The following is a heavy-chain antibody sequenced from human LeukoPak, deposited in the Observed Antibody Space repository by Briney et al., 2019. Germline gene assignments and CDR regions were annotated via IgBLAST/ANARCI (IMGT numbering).Heavy chain of an antibody. CDR3: ARGEVVTASLPDYFYYYMDV. D-gene: IGHD2-21*02. J-gene: IGHJ6*03. V-gene: IGHV3-21*01. CDR1: GFTFSSDS. CDR2: ISGSSSYI. Sequence: GGSSRLSCAASGFTFSSDSMSWVRQAPGKGLEWVSSISGSSSYIYYADSVKGRFTISRDNAKNSLFLQMNSLRAEDTAVYYCARGEVVTASLPDYFYYYMDVWGKGTTVTISS.